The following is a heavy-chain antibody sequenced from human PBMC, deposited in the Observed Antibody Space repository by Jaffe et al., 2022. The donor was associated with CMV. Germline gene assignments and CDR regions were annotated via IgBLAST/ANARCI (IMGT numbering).Heavy chain of an antibody. CDR1: GFTFSSYS. D-gene: IGHD4-17*01. CDR2: ISSSSSYI. Sequence: EVQLVESGGGLVKPGGSLRLSCAASGFTFSSYSMNWVRQAPGKGLEWVSSISSSSSYIYYADSVKGRFTISRDNAKNSLYLQMNSLRAEDTAVYYCARAAPIFNYGDPQNYYYYGMDVWGQGTTVTVSS. CDR3: ARAAPIFNYGDPQNYYYYGMDV. V-gene: IGHV3-21*01. J-gene: IGHJ6*02.